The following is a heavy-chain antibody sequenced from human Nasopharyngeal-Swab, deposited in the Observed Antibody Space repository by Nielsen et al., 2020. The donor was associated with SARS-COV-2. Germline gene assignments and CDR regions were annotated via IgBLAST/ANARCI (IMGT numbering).Heavy chain of an antibody. Sequence: GESLKIPCQGFGYSFTTYWIGWVRQMPGKGLEWMGIIYPGYSDTRYSPSFQGQVTISADKSISTAFLQWSSLKASDTAMYYCARLSMIPDYWGQGTLVTVSS. CDR2: IYPGYSDT. CDR3: ARLSMIPDY. CDR1: GYSFTTYW. D-gene: IGHD2/OR15-2a*01. V-gene: IGHV5-51*01. J-gene: IGHJ4*02.